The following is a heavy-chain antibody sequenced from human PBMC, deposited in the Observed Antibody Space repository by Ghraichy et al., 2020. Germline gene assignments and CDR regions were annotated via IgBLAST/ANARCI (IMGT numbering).Heavy chain of an antibody. CDR1: GFTISSDW. D-gene: IGHD2/OR15-2a*01. J-gene: IGHJ3*01. Sequence: GGSLRLSCAASGFTISSDWMSWVRQAPGKGLEWVANINQGGSEKYYLDSVKGRFTISRDNAKSSLYLQMNSLRAEDMAVYYCARYRFGLSMRGQGTLVTVSS. CDR3: ARYRFGLSM. CDR2: INQGGSEK. V-gene: IGHV3-7*03.